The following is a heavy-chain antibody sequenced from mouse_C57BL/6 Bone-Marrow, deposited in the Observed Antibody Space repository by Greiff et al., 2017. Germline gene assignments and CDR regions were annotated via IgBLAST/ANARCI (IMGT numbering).Heavy chain of an antibody. CDR3: TPYEYEGPWFAY. D-gene: IGHD2-4*01. CDR2: IDPENGDT. V-gene: IGHV14-4*01. J-gene: IGHJ3*01. Sequence: DVKLQESGAELVRPGASVKLSCTASGFNIKDDYMHWVKQRPEQGLEWIGWIDPENGDTEYASKFQGKATITADTSSNTAYLQLSSLTSEDTAVYYCTPYEYEGPWFAYWGQGTLVTVSA. CDR1: GFNIKDDY.